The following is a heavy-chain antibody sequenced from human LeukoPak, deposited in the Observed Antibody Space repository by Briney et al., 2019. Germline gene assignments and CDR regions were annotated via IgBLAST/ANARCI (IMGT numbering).Heavy chain of an antibody. Sequence: GGSLRLSCAASGFTFSSYAMSWVRQAPGKGLEWVSSISSSSSYIYYADSVKGRFTISRDNAKNSLYLQMNSLRAEDTAVYYCAREGPIVVVITSLYYYYYYMDVWGKGTTVTVSS. CDR1: GFTFSSYA. CDR2: ISSSSSYI. CDR3: AREGPIVVVITSLYYYYYYMDV. V-gene: IGHV3-21*01. D-gene: IGHD3-22*01. J-gene: IGHJ6*03.